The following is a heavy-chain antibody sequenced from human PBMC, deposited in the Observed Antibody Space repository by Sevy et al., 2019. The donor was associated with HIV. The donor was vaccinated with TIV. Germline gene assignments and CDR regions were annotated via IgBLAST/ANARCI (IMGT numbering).Heavy chain of an antibody. V-gene: IGHV3-30*04. J-gene: IGHJ4*02. CDR2: ISYDGRNK. Sequence: GGSLRLSCAASGFTFSSYAMYWVRQAPGKGLEWVAVISYDGRNKYYADSVKGRFTISRDNSKNTMYLQMNSLRAEGTAMYYCARGPVPSAAAGTYFDYWGQATLVTVSS. CDR1: GFTFSSYA. CDR3: ARGPVPSAAAGTYFDY. D-gene: IGHD6-13*01.